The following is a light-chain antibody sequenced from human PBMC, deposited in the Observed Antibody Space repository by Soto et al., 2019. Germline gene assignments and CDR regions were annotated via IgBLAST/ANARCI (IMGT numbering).Light chain of an antibody. Sequence: QSALAQDASGYGSTGHSITISCTGTSSDVGGYNYDSWYQQHPGKAPKLMIYDVFTRPSGISNRFSGSKSGNTASLTISALQAEDEADYYCTSWTSTSTYVFGSGTKVTVL. CDR3: TSWTSTSTYV. CDR2: DVF. CDR1: SSDVGGYNY. V-gene: IGLV2-14*01. J-gene: IGLJ1*01.